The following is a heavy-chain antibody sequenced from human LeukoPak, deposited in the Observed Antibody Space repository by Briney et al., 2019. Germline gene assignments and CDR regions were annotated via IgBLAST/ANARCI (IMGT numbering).Heavy chain of an antibody. V-gene: IGHV3-30*18. CDR3: AKGAVGATLLFDY. CDR2: VAYDGSNK. J-gene: IGHJ4*02. D-gene: IGHD1-26*01. CDR1: GFTFSSYG. Sequence: PGRSLRLSCAASGFTFSSYGMHWVRQAPGKGLEWMAVVAYDGSNKHYADSVQGRFTISRDNSKNTLYLQMNSLRAEDTAVYYCAKGAVGATLLFDYWGQGTLVTVSS.